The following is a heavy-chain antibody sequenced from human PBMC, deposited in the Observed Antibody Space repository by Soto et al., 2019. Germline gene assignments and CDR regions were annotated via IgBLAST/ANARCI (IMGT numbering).Heavy chain of an antibody. CDR3: AREGGESSDGLYYFDS. V-gene: IGHV4-38-2*02. D-gene: IGHD3-16*01. CDR2: ISHSGRA. J-gene: IGHJ4*02. CDR1: GFSIQTSYF. Sequence: PSETLSLTCGVSGFSIQTSYFWGWIRQPPGKGLEWIGLISHSGRAISHPSFASRATISLDTTNNAFSLTLKSVTAADTAVYFCAREGGESSDGLYYFDSWGQGSLVTVSS.